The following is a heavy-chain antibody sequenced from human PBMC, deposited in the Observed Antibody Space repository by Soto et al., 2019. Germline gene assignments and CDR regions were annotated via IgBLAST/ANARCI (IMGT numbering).Heavy chain of an antibody. V-gene: IGHV3-30*18. Sequence: QVQLVESGGGVVQPGRSLRLSCAASGFTFSSYGMHWVRQAPGKGLEWVAVISYDGSNKYYADSVKSRFTISRDNSKNTLYLQMNSLRAEDTAVYYCAKCESDYYYYGMDVWGQGTTVTVSS. CDR2: ISYDGSNK. CDR1: GFTFSSYG. J-gene: IGHJ6*02. CDR3: AKCESDYYYYGMDV.